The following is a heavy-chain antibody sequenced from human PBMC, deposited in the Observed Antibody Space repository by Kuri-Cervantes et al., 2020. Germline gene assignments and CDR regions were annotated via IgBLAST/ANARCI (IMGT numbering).Heavy chain of an antibody. J-gene: IGHJ3*02. D-gene: IGHD4-17*01. CDR3: AREFLTVTKRPDAFDI. V-gene: IGHV4-59*01. CDR1: GGSFNGYY. Sequence: SESLSLTCAVYGGSFNGYYWSWIRQPPGKGLEWIGSFHYSGSTNFNPSLKSRVTISVDTSKNQFSLKLSSVTTADTAVYYCAREFLTVTKRPDAFDIWGQGTMVTVSS. CDR2: FHYSGST.